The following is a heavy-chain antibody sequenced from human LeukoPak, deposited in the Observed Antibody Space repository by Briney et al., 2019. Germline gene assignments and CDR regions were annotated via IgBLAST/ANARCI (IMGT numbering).Heavy chain of an antibody. CDR3: AKGIYDYALDF. V-gene: IGHV3-23*01. CDR2: ISASGYNT. D-gene: IGHD4/OR15-4a*01. Sequence: PGGSLRLSCEASGFSFSSYAMSWVRQSPGKGLEWVSLISASGYNTYYADSVKGRFTISRDNSKNTLNLQMNSLRAEDTALYYCAKGIYDYALDFWGQGALVTVSS. J-gene: IGHJ4*02. CDR1: GFSFSSYA.